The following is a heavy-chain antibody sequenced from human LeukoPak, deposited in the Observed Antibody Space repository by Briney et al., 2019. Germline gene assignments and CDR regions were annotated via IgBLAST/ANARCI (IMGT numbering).Heavy chain of an antibody. CDR3: ARDHQYGDYDGTFDY. Sequence: GASVKVSCKASGGTFSSYAISWVRQAPGQGLEWMGGIIPIFGTANYAQKFQGRVTMTRDMSTSTVYMELSSLRSEDTAVYYCARDHQYGDYDGTFDYWGQGTLVTVSS. J-gene: IGHJ4*02. D-gene: IGHD4-17*01. CDR1: GGTFSSYA. CDR2: IIPIFGTA. V-gene: IGHV1-69*05.